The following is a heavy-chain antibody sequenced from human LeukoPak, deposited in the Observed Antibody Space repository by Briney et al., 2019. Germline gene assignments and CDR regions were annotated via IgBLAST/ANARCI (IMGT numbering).Heavy chain of an antibody. V-gene: IGHV1-18*01. CDR1: GYTFTSYG. CDR2: ISDYNGNT. CDR3: ATDLFRDSFPVSWFDP. Sequence: ASVKVSCKASGYTFTSYGISWVRQAPGQGLEWMGWISDYNGNTNYAQKLQGRVTMTTDTSTSTAYMELRSLRSDDTAVYYCATDLFRDSFPVSWFDPWGQGTLVTVSS. J-gene: IGHJ5*02. D-gene: IGHD5-18*01.